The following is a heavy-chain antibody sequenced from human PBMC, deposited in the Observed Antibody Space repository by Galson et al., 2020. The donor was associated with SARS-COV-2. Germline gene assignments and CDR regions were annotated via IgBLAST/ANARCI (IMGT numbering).Heavy chain of an antibody. J-gene: IGHJ3*02. D-gene: IGHD5-12*01. CDR3: ARRKLDGYNYVTAFDI. CDR2: IYYSGSP. Sequence: ETLSLTCTVSGGSISSYYWSWIRQPPGKGLEWIGYIYYSGSPNYNPSLKSRVTISVDTSKNQFSLKLSSVTAADTAVYYCARRKLDGYNYVTAFDIWGQGTMVTVSS. V-gene: IGHV4-59*08. CDR1: GGSISSYY.